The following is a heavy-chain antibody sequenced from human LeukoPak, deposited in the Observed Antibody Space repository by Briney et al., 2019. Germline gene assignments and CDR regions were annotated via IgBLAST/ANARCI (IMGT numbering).Heavy chain of an antibody. V-gene: IGHV4-39*07. CDR1: GGSISSSSYY. D-gene: IGHD4-23*01. CDR3: ARDFGGNSDY. Sequence: LETLSLTCTVSGGSISSSSYYWGWIRQPPGKGLEWIGSIYYSGSTYYNPSLKSRVTISVDTSKNQFSLKLSSVTAADTAVYYCARDFGGNSDYWGQGTLVTVSS. J-gene: IGHJ4*02. CDR2: IYYSGST.